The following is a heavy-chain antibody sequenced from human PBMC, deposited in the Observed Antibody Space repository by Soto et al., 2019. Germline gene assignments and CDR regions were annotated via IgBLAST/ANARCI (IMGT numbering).Heavy chain of an antibody. V-gene: IGHV4-31*03. Sequence: QVQLQESGPGLVKPSQTLSLTCTVSGGSISSGGYYWSWIRQHPGKGLEWIGYIYYSGSTYYNPSLKSRVTISVDTSKNQFSLKLRSVTAADTAVYYCARGQLLWFGAGFDPWGQGTLVTVSS. CDR1: GGSISSGGYY. CDR3: ARGQLLWFGAGFDP. J-gene: IGHJ5*02. D-gene: IGHD3-10*01. CDR2: IYYSGST.